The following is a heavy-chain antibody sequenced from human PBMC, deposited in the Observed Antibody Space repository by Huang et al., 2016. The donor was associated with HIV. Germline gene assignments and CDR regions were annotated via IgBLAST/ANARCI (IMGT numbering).Heavy chain of an antibody. CDR3: ARGSDTAEMDTVDAGLDV. J-gene: IGHJ3*01. D-gene: IGHD2-2*03. CDR2: TNMDGDT. V-gene: IGHV4-34*02. CDR1: GGSFGSLY. Sequence: QVRLQQWGGGLVRPSETLSRTCAVYGGSFGSLYWSWGRQSPGKGRGLIGETNMDGDTMFNPSLRSRVNISVDTSKNQFALTVTSVTAADTAIYFCARGSDTAEMDTVDAGLDVWDQGTKVTVS.